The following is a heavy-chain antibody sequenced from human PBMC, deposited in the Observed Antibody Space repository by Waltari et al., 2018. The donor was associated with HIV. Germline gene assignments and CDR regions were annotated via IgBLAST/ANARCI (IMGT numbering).Heavy chain of an antibody. CDR2: NYSGGTT. Sequence: EVQLVESGGGLVQPGGSLRLSCAASGFAVIRNYMSWVRQAPGKGLKYVSINYSGGTTHYADSGKCIFTISRDSAKNTLYHQMTSLKAEDTAVYYCVRDPLWRGGNRVLLPHWGQGTLVTVSS. D-gene: IGHD2-21*01. V-gene: IGHV3-66*01. CDR1: GFAVIRNY. CDR3: VRDPLWRGGNRVLLPH. J-gene: IGHJ4*02.